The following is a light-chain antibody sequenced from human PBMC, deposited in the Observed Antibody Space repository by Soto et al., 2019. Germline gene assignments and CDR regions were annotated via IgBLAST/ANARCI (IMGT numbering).Light chain of an antibody. V-gene: IGKV1-39*01. CDR1: QTISSY. CDR3: QQSYSAPLT. Sequence: DIQMTQSPSSLSASVGDRVTITCRASQTISSYLTWYQQKPGKDPKLLIYSTSSLQRGVPSRFSASGSGTDFTRTISTLQPEDFATYYCQQSYSAPLTFGPGTRVDLK. CDR2: STS. J-gene: IGKJ3*01.